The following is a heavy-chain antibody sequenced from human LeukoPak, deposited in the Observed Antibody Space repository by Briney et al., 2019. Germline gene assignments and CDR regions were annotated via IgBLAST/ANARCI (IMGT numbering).Heavy chain of an antibody. CDR2: INPNSGGT. J-gene: IGHJ6*04. CDR1: GYTFTGYY. Sequence: ASVKVSCKASGYTFTGYYMHWVRQAPGQGLEWMGWINPNSGGTNYAQKFQGWVTMTRDRSISTAYMELSRLRSDDTAVYYCARSPPGSSSWYEVYGMDAWGKGTTVTVSS. V-gene: IGHV1-2*04. CDR3: ARSPPGSSSWYEVYGMDA. D-gene: IGHD6-13*01.